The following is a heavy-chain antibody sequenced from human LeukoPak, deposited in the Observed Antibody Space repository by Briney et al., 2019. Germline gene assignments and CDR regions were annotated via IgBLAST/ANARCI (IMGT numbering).Heavy chain of an antibody. CDR2: IGVGGDT. V-gene: IGHV3-13*04. Sequence: GGSLRLSCAASGFTFSNYDMHWVRQATGKGLEYVSAIGVGGDTYYSGSVKGRFTIFRENAENSLYLQMNNLRVEDTAVYYCARVNLYRSDSDYNDAFDIWGQGTMVTVSS. CDR1: GFTFSNYD. CDR3: ARVNLYRSDSDYNDAFDI. J-gene: IGHJ3*02. D-gene: IGHD4-11*01.